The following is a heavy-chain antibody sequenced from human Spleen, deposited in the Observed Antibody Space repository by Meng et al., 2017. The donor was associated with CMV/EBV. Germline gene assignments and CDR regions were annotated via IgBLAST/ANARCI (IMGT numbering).Heavy chain of an antibody. D-gene: IGHD6-13*01. Sequence: GESLKISCAASGFTFSSYPMHWVRQAPGKGLEWVAIISHDGSNKYYADSVKGRFTISRDNSKNTLYLQMNSLRAEDTALYYCAMLSSIAAAGTGYYFDYWGQGTLVTVSS. CDR2: ISHDGSNK. CDR1: GFTFSSYP. J-gene: IGHJ4*02. V-gene: IGHV3-30*04. CDR3: AMLSSIAAAGTGYYFDY.